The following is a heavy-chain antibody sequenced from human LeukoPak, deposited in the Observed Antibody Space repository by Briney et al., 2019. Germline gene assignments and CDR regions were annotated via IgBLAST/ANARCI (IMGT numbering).Heavy chain of an antibody. D-gene: IGHD6-13*01. CDR3: AEVPIAAAGTIAIDY. Sequence: GGSLRLSCAASGFTFSSYGMHWVRQAPGKGLEWVAVISYDGSNKYYADSVKGRFTISRDNSKNTLYLQMNSLRAEDTAVYYCAEVPIAAAGTIAIDYWGQGTLVTVSS. V-gene: IGHV3-30*18. CDR1: GFTFSSYG. J-gene: IGHJ4*02. CDR2: ISYDGSNK.